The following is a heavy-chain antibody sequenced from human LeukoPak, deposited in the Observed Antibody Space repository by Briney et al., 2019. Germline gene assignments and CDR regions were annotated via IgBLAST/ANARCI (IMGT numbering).Heavy chain of an antibody. V-gene: IGHV4-4*07. CDR3: ARGSRYSSGGVRWFDP. CDR1: GDSITTYY. Sequence: PSETLSLTCTVSGDSITTYYWSWIRQPAGKGLEWIGRLSASGTTNYNPSPKSRVTMSVDTSKNQFSLNLSSVTAADTAVYYCARGSRYSSGGVRWFDPWGQGTLVTVSS. D-gene: IGHD6-19*01. J-gene: IGHJ5*02. CDR2: LSASGTT.